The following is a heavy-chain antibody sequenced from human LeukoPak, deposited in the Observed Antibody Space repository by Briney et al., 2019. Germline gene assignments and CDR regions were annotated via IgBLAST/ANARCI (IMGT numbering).Heavy chain of an antibody. Sequence: SETLSLTCTVSGGSINNYYWIWIRQPPGKGLEWIGYIYYTGTTTYNPSLKSRITISVDTSKNQFSLKLSSVTAADTAVYYCARHAGWTGSDFDYWGQGTLVTVSS. CDR1: GGSINNYY. CDR2: IYYTGTT. CDR3: ARHAGWTGSDFDY. V-gene: IGHV4-59*08. J-gene: IGHJ4*02. D-gene: IGHD3/OR15-3a*01.